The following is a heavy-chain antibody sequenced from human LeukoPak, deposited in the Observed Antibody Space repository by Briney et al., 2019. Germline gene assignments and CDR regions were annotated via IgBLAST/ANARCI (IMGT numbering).Heavy chain of an antibody. CDR2: INSDGSST. V-gene: IGHV3-74*01. Sequence: GGSLRLSCAASGFTFSSDWMHWVRQAPGKGLVWVSRINSDGSSTSYADSVKGRFTISRDNAKNTLYLQMNSLRAEDTAVCYCARDDHPYYFDYWGQGTLVTVSS. J-gene: IGHJ4*02. CDR3: ARDDHPYYFDY. CDR1: GFTFSSDW.